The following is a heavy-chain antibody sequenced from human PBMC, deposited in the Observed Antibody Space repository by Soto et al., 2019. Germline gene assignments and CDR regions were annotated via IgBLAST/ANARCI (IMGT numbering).Heavy chain of an antibody. CDR3: AREYYSSGTH. CDR1: GFTFGTYW. V-gene: IGHV3-74*01. J-gene: IGHJ1*01. D-gene: IGHD3-10*01. Sequence: EVQLVESGGGLVQPGGSLRLSWEASGFTFGTYWMHWVRQVPGEGLVWVSSISEIGGITTYADSVKGRFTISRDNAKNTLYLQMNGLRVEDTAIYYCAREYYSSGTHWGQGTLVTVST. CDR2: ISEIGGIT.